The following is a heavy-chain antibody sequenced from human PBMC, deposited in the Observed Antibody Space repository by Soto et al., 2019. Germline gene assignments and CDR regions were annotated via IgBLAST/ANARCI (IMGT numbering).Heavy chain of an antibody. D-gene: IGHD2-15*01. Sequence: SETLSLTCTVSGGSLSSSRYYWGWIRQPPGKGLEWIGSIYYSGSTYYNPSLKSRVTISVDTSKNQFSLKLSSVTAADTAVYYCARQPPGYCSGGSCYSLVYYYGMDVWGQGTTVTVSS. CDR3: ARQPPGYCSGGSCYSLVYYYGMDV. J-gene: IGHJ6*02. CDR1: GGSLSSSRYY. V-gene: IGHV4-39*01. CDR2: IYYSGST.